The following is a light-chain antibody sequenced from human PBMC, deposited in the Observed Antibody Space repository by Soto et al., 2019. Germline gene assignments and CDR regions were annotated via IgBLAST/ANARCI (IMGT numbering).Light chain of an antibody. Sequence: QSVLTQPASVSGSPGQSITISCTGTSSDVGSYNLVSWYQQHPGKAPKLMIYEVSKRPSGVSNRFSGSKSGNTASLTISGLQADYEATSYCYSYAGSLHVFVPRT. CDR3: YSYAGSLHV. CDR2: EVS. CDR1: SSDVGSYNL. J-gene: IGLJ1*01. V-gene: IGLV2-23*02.